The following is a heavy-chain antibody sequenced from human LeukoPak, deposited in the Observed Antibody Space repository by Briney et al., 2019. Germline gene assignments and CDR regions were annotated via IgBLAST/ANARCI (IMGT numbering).Heavy chain of an antibody. CDR2: INHSGST. D-gene: IGHD3-16*02. CDR3: ARGHRDYVWGSYRYTPYYFDY. V-gene: IGHV4-34*01. J-gene: IGHJ4*02. CDR1: GGSFSGYY. Sequence: SETLSLTCAVYGGSFSGYYWSWIRQPPGKGLEWIGEINHSGSTNYNPPLKSRVTISVDTSKNQFSLKLSSVTAADTAVYYCARGHRDYVWGSYRYTPYYFDYWGQGTLVTVSS.